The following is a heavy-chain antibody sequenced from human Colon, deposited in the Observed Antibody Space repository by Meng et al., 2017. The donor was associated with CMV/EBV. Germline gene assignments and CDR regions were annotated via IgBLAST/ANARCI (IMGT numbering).Heavy chain of an antibody. CDR2: ISPGDDNG. CDR1: GYSFSNYV. CDR3: AITSLLDY. Sequence: RVSCKASGYSFSNYVLHWVRQAPGQGLEWMGWISPGDDNGKYSQKFQGRVAITKDTSASTAYLDLSSLKSEDTAVYYCAITSLLDYWGQGTLVTVSS. J-gene: IGHJ4*02. V-gene: IGHV1-3*01.